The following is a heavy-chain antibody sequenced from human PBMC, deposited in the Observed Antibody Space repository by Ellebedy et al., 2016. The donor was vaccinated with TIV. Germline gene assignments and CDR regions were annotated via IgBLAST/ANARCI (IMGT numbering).Heavy chain of an antibody. CDR3: ARDAYYDFWSGPYGMDV. Sequence: MPSETLSLTCTVSGGSISSYYWSWIRQPPGKGLEWIGYIYYSGSTNYNPSLKSRVTISVDTSKNQFSLKLSSVTAADTAVYYCARDAYYDFWSGPYGMDVWGQGTTVTVSS. J-gene: IGHJ6*02. D-gene: IGHD3-3*01. CDR2: IYYSGST. V-gene: IGHV4-59*01. CDR1: GGSISSYY.